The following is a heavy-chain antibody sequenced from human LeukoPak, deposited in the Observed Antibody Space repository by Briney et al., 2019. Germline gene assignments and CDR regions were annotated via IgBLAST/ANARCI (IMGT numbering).Heavy chain of an antibody. CDR2: ITTSGGIK. CDR1: GFTFSNYE. CDR3: ARDGVVDSSGWYVDY. J-gene: IGHJ4*02. Sequence: GGSLRLSCATSGFTFSNYEMNWVRQAPGKGLEWVTYITTSGGIKSYADSVKGRFSISRDNAKNSVYLQINSLRAEDTAVYYCARDGVVDSSGWYVDYWGQGTLVTVSS. V-gene: IGHV3-48*03. D-gene: IGHD6-19*01.